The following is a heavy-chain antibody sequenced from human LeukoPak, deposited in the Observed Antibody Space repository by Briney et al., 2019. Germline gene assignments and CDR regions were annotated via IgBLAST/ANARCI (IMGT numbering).Heavy chain of an antibody. CDR1: GYSISSGYY. CDR3: ARVDTRDDAFDI. J-gene: IGHJ3*02. V-gene: IGHV4-38-2*02. Sequence: SETLSLTCTVSGYSISSGYYWGWIRQPPGKGLEWIGSIYHSGSTYYNPSLKSRVTISVDTSKNQFSLKLSSVTAADTAVYYCARVDTRDDAFDIWGKGTMVTVSS. CDR2: IYHSGST. D-gene: IGHD2-15*01.